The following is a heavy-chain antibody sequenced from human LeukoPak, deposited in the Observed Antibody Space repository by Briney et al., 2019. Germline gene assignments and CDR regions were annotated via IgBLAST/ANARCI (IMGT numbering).Heavy chain of an antibody. CDR2: ITSSGTHI. CDR1: GFTFSSFI. D-gene: IGHD1-7*01. CDR3: AKVRVVFNWNYAYYFDY. J-gene: IGHJ4*02. Sequence: GGSLRLSCAASGFTFSSFIMNWVRQAPGKAMEWVSSITSSGTHIFYADSVRGRFTISRDNAKNSLYLQMNSLGPEDTAMYYCAKVRVVFNWNYAYYFDYWGQGTLVTVSS. V-gene: IGHV3-21*01.